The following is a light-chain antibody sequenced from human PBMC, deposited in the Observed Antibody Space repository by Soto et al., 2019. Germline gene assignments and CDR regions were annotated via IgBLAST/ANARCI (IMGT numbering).Light chain of an antibody. CDR1: QSVDSY. V-gene: IGKV3-11*01. CDR2: DAS. J-gene: IGKJ1*01. Sequence: EIVLTHSQATLSLSPGERATHSRRASQSVDSYYAWYQQKPGQAPRLLIYDASNRATGIPARFSGSVSGTDFTLTISSLEPDDFAVYYCQQRGNWPVTFGQGTKVDIK. CDR3: QQRGNWPVT.